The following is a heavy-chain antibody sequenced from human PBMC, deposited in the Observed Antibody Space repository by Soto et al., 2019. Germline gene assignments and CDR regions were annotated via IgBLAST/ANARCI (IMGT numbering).Heavy chain of an antibody. J-gene: IGHJ3*02. Sequence: EVQLVESGGGLVQPGGSLRLSCAASGFTFSSYDMHWVRQATGKGLEWVSAIGTAGDTYYPGSVKGRFTISRENAKNSLYLQMNSLRAGDTAVYYCARGGDYGDYGNAFDIWGQGTMVTVSS. CDR2: IGTAGDT. CDR1: GFTFSSYD. D-gene: IGHD4-17*01. V-gene: IGHV3-13*01. CDR3: ARGGDYGDYGNAFDI.